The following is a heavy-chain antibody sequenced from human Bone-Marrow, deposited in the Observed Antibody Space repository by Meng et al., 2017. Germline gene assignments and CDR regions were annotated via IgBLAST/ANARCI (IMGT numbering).Heavy chain of an antibody. V-gene: IGHV3-23*01. CDR2: ISGSGGST. J-gene: IGHJ5*02. CDR3: ARSMRDIVVVPAENPNLGWFDP. Sequence: GGSLRLSCAASGFTFSSYAMSWVRQAPGKGLEWVSAISGSGGSTYYADSVKGRFTISRDNSKNTLYLQMNSLRAEDTAVYYCARSMRDIVVVPAENPNLGWFDPWGQGTLVTVSS. D-gene: IGHD2-2*01. CDR1: GFTFSSYA.